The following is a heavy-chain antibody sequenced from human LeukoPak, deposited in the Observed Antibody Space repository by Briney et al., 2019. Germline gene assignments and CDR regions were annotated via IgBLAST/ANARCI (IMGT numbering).Heavy chain of an antibody. Sequence: PGGSLRLSCAASGFTFSSYSMNWVRQAPGKGLEWVSYISSSSTTIYYADSVKGRFTISRDTAKNSLFLQMNSLRAEDTAVYYCARDGFPGDYSSSWYYFDSWGQGTLVTVSS. CDR2: ISSSSTTI. D-gene: IGHD6-13*01. J-gene: IGHJ4*02. V-gene: IGHV3-48*04. CDR3: ARDGFPGDYSSSWYYFDS. CDR1: GFTFSSYS.